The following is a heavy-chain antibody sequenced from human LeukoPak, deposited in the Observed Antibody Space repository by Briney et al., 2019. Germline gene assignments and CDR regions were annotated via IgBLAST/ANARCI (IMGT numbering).Heavy chain of an antibody. V-gene: IGHV3-23*01. J-gene: IGHJ6*04. CDR1: GFTFSNYA. Sequence: PGRSLRLSCAASGFTFSNYAMHWVRQAPGKGLEWVSGISGSGGNTYYADSVKGRFTISRDNSKNTLYLQMNSLRAEDMAVYYCAKWRSVLTPPDVWGKGTTVTISS. CDR3: AKWRSVLTPPDV. CDR2: ISGSGGNT. D-gene: IGHD2-8*01.